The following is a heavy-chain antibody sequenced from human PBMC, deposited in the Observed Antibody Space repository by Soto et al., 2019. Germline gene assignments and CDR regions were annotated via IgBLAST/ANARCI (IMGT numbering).Heavy chain of an antibody. Sequence: ASETLSLTCGVSGGSISSSNWWTWVRQPPGKGLEWIGEIYHSGSTNYNLSLRSRVTISVDKSKNQFSLELNSVTAADTAVYYCATRSNLGCPIWGQGTMVTV. V-gene: IGHV4-4*02. CDR2: IYHSGST. CDR1: GGSISSSNW. D-gene: IGHD2-15*01. CDR3: ATRSNLGCPI. J-gene: IGHJ3*02.